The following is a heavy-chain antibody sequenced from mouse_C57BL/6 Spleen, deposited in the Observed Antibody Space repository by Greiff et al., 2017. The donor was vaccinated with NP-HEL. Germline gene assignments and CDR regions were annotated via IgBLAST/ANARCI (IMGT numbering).Heavy chain of an antibody. J-gene: IGHJ3*01. Sequence: VQLQQSGAELVRPGASVKLSCTASGFNITDYYMHWVKQRPEQGLEWIGRIDPEDGDTEYAPKFQGKATMTADTSSNTAYLQLSILTSEDAAVYSCTTSLLSGFAYWGQGTLVTVSA. V-gene: IGHV14-1*01. D-gene: IGHD2-3*01. CDR1: GFNITDYY. CDR2: IDPEDGDT. CDR3: TTSLLSGFAY.